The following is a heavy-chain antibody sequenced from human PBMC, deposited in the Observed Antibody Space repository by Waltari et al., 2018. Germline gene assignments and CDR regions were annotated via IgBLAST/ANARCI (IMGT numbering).Heavy chain of an antibody. Sequence: QVTLKESGPALVKPAQTLTLTCTFSGFSLSTRGMRVSWIRQPPGKALEWLARIDWDDDRFYRTSLKGRLTISKDTSKNQVVLTMTNMDPVDTGTYYCARIAYGTTATTDAFDIWGQGTMVTVSS. J-gene: IGHJ3*02. D-gene: IGHD4-17*01. CDR1: GFSLSTRGMR. CDR2: IDWDDDR. V-gene: IGHV2-70*04. CDR3: ARIAYGTTATTDAFDI.